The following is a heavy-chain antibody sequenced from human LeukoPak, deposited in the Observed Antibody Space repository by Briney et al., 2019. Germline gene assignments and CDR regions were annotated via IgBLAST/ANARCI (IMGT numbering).Heavy chain of an antibody. D-gene: IGHD2-15*01. J-gene: IGHJ4*02. CDR3: ARDGGLHTNFDY. Sequence: GGSLRLSCAASGFSFRNYWVGWVRQAPGKGLEWVANTKPDGSAEYYADSVRGRFTASRDNANNLLYLQMNRLRAEDTAVYCCARDGGLHTNFDYWGQGTLLTVSS. CDR2: TKPDGSAE. CDR1: GFSFRNYW. V-gene: IGHV3-7*01.